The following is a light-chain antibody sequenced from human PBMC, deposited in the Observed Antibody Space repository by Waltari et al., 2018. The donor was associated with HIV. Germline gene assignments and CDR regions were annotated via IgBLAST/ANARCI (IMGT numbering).Light chain of an antibody. CDR2: SNN. CDR1: SSNIGSNT. V-gene: IGLV1-44*01. Sequence: QSVLTQPPSASGTPGQRVTISCSGSSSNIGSNTVNWYQQLPGTAPKLLIYSNNQRPSGVPDRFSGSKSGTSASLAISGLQSEDEANYYCAAWDDSLIGPVFGGGTKLTVL. CDR3: AAWDDSLIGPV. J-gene: IGLJ3*02.